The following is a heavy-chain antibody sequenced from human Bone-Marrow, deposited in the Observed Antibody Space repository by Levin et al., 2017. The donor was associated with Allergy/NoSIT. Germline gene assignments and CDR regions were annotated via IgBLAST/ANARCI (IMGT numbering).Heavy chain of an antibody. CDR2: ISAGGGST. CDR1: GFTFSSYA. V-gene: IGHV3-23*01. D-gene: IGHD3-10*01. Sequence: QTGGSLRLSCVASGFTFSSYAMSWVRQAPGKGLEWVSAISAGGGSTYHADSVKGRFTISRDNSKSTLYLQMNSLRAEDTAVYYCAKDRDMVRGTSLDVWGQGTTVTVSS. CDR3: AKDRDMVRGTSLDV. J-gene: IGHJ6*02.